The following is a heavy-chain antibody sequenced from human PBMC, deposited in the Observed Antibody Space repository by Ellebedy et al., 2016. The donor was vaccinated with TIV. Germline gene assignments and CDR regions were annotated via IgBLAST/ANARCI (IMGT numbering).Heavy chain of an antibody. Sequence: GGSLRLSCAASGLSFSSYWIHWVRQAPGKGLVWVSRISGDGSTTTYADSVKGRFTISRDNANNTLFLQMSSLGAEDTAVYYCARSLYYYYGMDVWGQGTTVTVSS. CDR1: GLSFSSYW. CDR3: ARSLYYYYGMDV. J-gene: IGHJ6*02. CDR2: ISGDGSTT. V-gene: IGHV3-74*01.